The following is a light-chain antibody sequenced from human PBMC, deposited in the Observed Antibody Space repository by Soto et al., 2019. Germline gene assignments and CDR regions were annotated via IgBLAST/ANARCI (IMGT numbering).Light chain of an antibody. CDR1: QGINSY. V-gene: IGKV1-9*01. CDR3: QQLNSYPRT. Sequence: DIQLTQSPSVLSASVGDRVTITCRASQGINSYLAWYQQKPGKVPKLLIYAAPTLHSGVPSRFSGSGSGTEFTLTISSLQPEDFATYYCQQLNSYPRTFGQGTKVEIK. J-gene: IGKJ1*01. CDR2: AAP.